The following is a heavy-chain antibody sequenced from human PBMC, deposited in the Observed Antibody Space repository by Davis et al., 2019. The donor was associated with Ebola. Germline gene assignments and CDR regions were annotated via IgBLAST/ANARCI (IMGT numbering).Heavy chain of an antibody. V-gene: IGHV3-21*05. CDR3: ARDLPGGDWYFDL. CDR1: GFTFSSYS. J-gene: IGHJ2*01. D-gene: IGHD1-14*01. Sequence: GGSLRLSCAASGFTFSSYSMNWVRQAPGKGLEWVSYVSSSSYIYYADSVKGRFTISRDNSKNTLYLQMSSLRAEDTAVYYCARDLPGGDWYFDLWGRGTLVTVSS. CDR2: VSSSSYI.